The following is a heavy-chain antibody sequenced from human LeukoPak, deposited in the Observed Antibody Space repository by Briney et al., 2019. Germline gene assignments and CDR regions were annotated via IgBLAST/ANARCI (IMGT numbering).Heavy chain of an antibody. Sequence: PGRSLRLSCAASGFTFSSYAMHRVRQAPGKGLEWVAVISYDGSNKYYADSVKGRFTISRDNSKNTLYLQMNSLRAEDTAVYYCARGSSWYYWGQGTLVTVSS. D-gene: IGHD6-13*01. CDR1: GFTFSSYA. V-gene: IGHV3-30-3*01. CDR3: ARGSSWYY. J-gene: IGHJ4*02. CDR2: ISYDGSNK.